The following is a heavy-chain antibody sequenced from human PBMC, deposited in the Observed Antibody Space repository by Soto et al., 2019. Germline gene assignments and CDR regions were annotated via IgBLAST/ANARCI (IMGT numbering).Heavy chain of an antibody. J-gene: IGHJ5*02. CDR2: IFHSDSP. CDR1: RGSISTDGYS. Sequence: QMQLQESGSGLVKPSETLSLTCTVSRGSISTDGYSWSWIRQPPGKGLEWIGYIFHSDSPSYNPSLKSRATISLDTSKNQFSLHLTSVTAADTAVYFCAGSSSAATNWFDPWGQGKLVTVSS. CDR3: AGSSSAATNWFDP. V-gene: IGHV4-30-2*01. D-gene: IGHD6-6*01.